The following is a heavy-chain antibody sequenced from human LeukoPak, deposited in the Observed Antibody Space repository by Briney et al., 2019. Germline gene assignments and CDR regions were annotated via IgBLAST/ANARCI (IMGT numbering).Heavy chain of an antibody. D-gene: IGHD6-13*01. J-gene: IGHJ3*02. CDR1: GLTFSRYG. V-gene: IGHV3-30*18. CDR2: ISYDGSNK. Sequence: GGSLRLSCEASGLTFSRYGMHWVRQAPGKGLEWVAAISYDGSNKYYADSVKGRFTISRDNSKNTLELQMNSLRAEDTSVYYCAKENRQQLTAGHAFDIWGQGTMVTVSS. CDR3: AKENRQQLTAGHAFDI.